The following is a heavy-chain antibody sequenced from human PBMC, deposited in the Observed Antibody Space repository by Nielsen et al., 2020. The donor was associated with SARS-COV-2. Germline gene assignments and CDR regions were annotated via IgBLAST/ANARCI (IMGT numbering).Heavy chain of an antibody. CDR3: ARQSSTSSWAGYYYYGMDV. CDR1: GYTFTSHL. D-gene: IGHD2-2*01. V-gene: IGHV5-51*01. J-gene: IGHJ6*02. Sequence: GESLKISCKASGYTFTSHLIGWVRQMPGKGLEWMGNIYPGDSETRYNPSFQGQVTIAADKSISTAYLQWSSLKASDTAMYYCARQSSTSSWAGYYYYGMDVWGQGTTVTVSS. CDR2: IYPGDSET.